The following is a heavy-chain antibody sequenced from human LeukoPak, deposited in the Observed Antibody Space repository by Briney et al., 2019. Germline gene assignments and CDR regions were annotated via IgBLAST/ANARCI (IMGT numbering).Heavy chain of an antibody. CDR2: IYYSGST. CDR1: GGSISSYY. J-gene: IGHJ4*02. Sequence: SETLSLTCTVSGGSISSYYWSWIRQPPGKGLEWIGYIYYSGSTNYNPSLKSRVTISVDTSKNQFSLKLSSVTAADTAVYYCAKGLRWFGDFYFNFFDYWGQGILVTVSS. CDR3: AKGLRWFGDFYFNFFDY. D-gene: IGHD3-10*01. V-gene: IGHV4-59*01.